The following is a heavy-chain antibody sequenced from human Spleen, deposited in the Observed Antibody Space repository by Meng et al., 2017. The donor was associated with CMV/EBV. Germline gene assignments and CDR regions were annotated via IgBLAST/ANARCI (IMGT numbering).Heavy chain of an antibody. J-gene: IGHJ4*02. V-gene: IGHV4-30-4*08. CDR2: IYYSGST. CDR3: AREKGTMVRGGYFDY. D-gene: IGHD3-10*01. Sequence: GPLQESGPGLVKPSQTLSLTCTVLGGSISSGDYYWSWIRQPPGKGLEWIGYIYYSGSTYYNPSLKSRVTISVDTSKNQFSLKLSSVTAADTAVYYCAREKGTMVRGGYFDYWGQGTLVTVSS. CDR1: GGSISSGDYY.